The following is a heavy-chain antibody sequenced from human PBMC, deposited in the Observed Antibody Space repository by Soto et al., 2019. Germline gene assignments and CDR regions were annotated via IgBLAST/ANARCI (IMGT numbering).Heavy chain of an antibody. V-gene: IGHV4-59*01. Sequence: QVQLQESGPGLVKPSETLSLMCTVSGDSISNGYWNWMRQPPGKGLEWFGFINYSGTTKYNSALEGRVTISXXTXKXXFSLNLSSVTAADTAVYYCARSNPAAGYGRGPLDYWGQGILVTVSS. D-gene: IGHD3-9*01. J-gene: IGHJ4*02. CDR3: ARSNPAAGYGRGPLDY. CDR1: GDSISNGY. CDR2: INYSGTT.